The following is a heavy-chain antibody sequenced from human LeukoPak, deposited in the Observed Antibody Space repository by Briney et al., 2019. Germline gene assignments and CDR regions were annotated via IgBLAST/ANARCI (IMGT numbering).Heavy chain of an antibody. CDR3: AKDRVVADDAFDI. V-gene: IGHV3-30*18. J-gene: IGHJ3*02. CDR1: GFTFSSYG. CDR2: ISYDGSNK. Sequence: GGSLRLSCAASGFTFSSYGMHWVRQAPGKGLEWVAVISYDGSNKYYADSVKGRFTISRDNSKNTLYLQMNSLRAEDTAVYYCAKDRVVADDAFDIWGQGTMVTVSS. D-gene: IGHD2-2*01.